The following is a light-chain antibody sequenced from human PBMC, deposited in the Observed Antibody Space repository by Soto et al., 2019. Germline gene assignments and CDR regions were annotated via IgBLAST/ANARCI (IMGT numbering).Light chain of an antibody. J-gene: IGLJ1*01. CDR3: ATWHSSLSIGV. V-gene: IGLV1-51*02. CDR1: SSNTENNY. CDR2: ENN. Sequence: QSVLAQPPSVSAAPGQKVTISCSGSSSNTENNYVSWYQQLPGTAPKLLIYENNKRPSGIPDRFSGSKSGTSATLVITGLQTADEADYYCATWHSSLSIGVFGTGTKDTVL.